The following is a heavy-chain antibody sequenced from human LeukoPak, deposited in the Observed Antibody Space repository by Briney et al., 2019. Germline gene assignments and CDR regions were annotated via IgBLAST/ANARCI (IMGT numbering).Heavy chain of an antibody. CDR1: GYTFTGYY. D-gene: IGHD2-15*01. J-gene: IGHJ4*02. CDR3: ARGQYCSGGSCFFDY. Sequence: ASVKVSCKASGYTFTGYYMHWVRQAPGLGLEWMGWINPKSGGANYAQQFQGRVTMTRDTSISTAYMELSSLRSDDTGVYYCARGQYCSGGSCFFDYWGQGTLVTVSS. V-gene: IGHV1-2*02. CDR2: INPKSGGA.